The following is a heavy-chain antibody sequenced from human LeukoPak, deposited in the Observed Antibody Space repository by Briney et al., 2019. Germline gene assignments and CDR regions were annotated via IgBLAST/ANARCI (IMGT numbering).Heavy chain of an antibody. CDR1: GFTVSSNY. J-gene: IGHJ4*02. V-gene: IGHV3-66*02. Sequence: AGSLRLSCAASGFTVSSNYMSWVRQAPGKGLEWVSVIYSGGSTYYADSVKGRFTISRDNSKNTLYLQMNSLRAEDTAVYYCARAPYDFWSGLGYWGQGTLVTVSS. CDR3: ARAPYDFWSGLGY. CDR2: IYSGGST. D-gene: IGHD3-3*01.